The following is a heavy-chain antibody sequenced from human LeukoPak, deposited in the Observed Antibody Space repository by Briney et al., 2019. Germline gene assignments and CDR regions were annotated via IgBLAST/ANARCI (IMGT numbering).Heavy chain of an antibody. CDR2: IKQDGSVR. CDR1: GFTFSGFS. D-gene: IGHD3-10*01. J-gene: IGHJ4*02. CDR3: ARAGSHWHYVY. Sequence: GGSLRLSYAASGFTFSGFSMSWVRQSPTKGLGWVANIKQDGSVRYYVDSVKGRFTISRDNAKNSLSLQMNNLRVEDTAVYYCARAGSHWHYVYWGQGTVVTVSS. V-gene: IGHV3-7*01.